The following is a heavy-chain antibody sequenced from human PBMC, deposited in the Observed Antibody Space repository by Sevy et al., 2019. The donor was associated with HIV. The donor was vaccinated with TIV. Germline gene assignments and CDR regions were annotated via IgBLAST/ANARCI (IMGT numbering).Heavy chain of an antibody. CDR3: ARGGYYYDNAAYYALDS. CDR2: NWSDGAYQ. CDR1: GFTFSNYA. V-gene: IGHV3-33*01. J-gene: IGHJ4*02. D-gene: IGHD3-22*01. Sequence: GGSLRLSCAATGFTFSNYAMHWVRQAPGKGMEWVANNWSDGAYQYHGDSVKGRFTLYRDNSKNTLYLQMNNVRVEDTAVYYCARGGYYYDNAAYYALDSWGQGTLVTVSS.